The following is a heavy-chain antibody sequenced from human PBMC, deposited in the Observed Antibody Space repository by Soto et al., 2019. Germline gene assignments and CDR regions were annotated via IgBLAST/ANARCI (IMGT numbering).Heavy chain of an antibody. CDR2: ISGSGGST. V-gene: IGHV3-23*01. J-gene: IGHJ4*02. CDR3: AKDDEDYYDSSGYYPVDY. D-gene: IGHD3-22*01. CDR1: GFTFSSYA. Sequence: VGSLRLSSAASGFTFSSYAMSWVRQAPGKGLEWVSAISGSGGSTYYADSVKGRFTISRDNSKNTLYLQMNSLRAEDTAVYYCAKDDEDYYDSSGYYPVDYWGQGTLVTVSS.